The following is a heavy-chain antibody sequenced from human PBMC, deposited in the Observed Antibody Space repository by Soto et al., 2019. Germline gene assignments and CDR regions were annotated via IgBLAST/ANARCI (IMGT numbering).Heavy chain of an antibody. CDR1: GYTFTNYY. Sequence: QVRLVQSGAEVKKPGASVKLSCKACGYTFTNYYMHWVRQAPGQGLEWMGIINPSGGSTNNAQKVQGRVTMTRDTSTSTVYMELSSLKSEDTAVYYCARAYYYDSGALDYWGQGTLVTVSS. J-gene: IGHJ4*02. CDR2: INPSGGST. CDR3: ARAYYYDSGALDY. D-gene: IGHD3-22*01. V-gene: IGHV1-46*01.